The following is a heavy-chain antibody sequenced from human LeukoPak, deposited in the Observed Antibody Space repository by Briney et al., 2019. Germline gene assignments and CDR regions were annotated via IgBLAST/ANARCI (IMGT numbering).Heavy chain of an antibody. V-gene: IGHV4-31*03. Sequence: MSSETLSLTCTVSGGSISSGGYYWSWIRQHPGKGLEWIGYIYYSGSTYYNPSLKSRVTISVDTSKNQFSLKLSSVTAADTAAYYCARCTVTPPPKYGMDVWGQGTTVTVSS. CDR2: IYYSGST. CDR3: ARCTVTPPPKYGMDV. CDR1: GGSISSGGYY. D-gene: IGHD4-17*01. J-gene: IGHJ6*02.